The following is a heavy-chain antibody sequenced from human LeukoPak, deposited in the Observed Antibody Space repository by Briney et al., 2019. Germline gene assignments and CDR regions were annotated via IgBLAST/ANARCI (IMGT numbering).Heavy chain of an antibody. V-gene: IGHV3-11*01. D-gene: IGHD6-13*01. CDR1: GFTFSDYY. J-gene: IGHJ4*02. Sequence: GGSLRLSCAASGFTFSDYYMNWIRQAPGKGLEWVSYISGSGSTIYYADSVKGRFTISRDNAKNSLYLQMNSLRAEDTAVYYCAREIRGYNFDYWGQGTLVTVSS. CDR3: AREIRGYNFDY. CDR2: ISGSGSTI.